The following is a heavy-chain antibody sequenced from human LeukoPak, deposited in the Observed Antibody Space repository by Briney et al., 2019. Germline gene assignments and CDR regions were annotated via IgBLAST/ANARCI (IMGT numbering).Heavy chain of an antibody. D-gene: IGHD3-3*01. CDR3: TTADLYDFWSGQYYFDY. CDR2: IKSKTDGGTT. Sequence: GGSLRLSCAASGFTFSNAWMSWVRQAPGKGLEWVGRIKSKTDGGTTDYAAPVKGRFTISRDDSKNTLYLQMNSLKTEDTAVYYCTTADLYDFWSGQYYFDYWGQGTLVTVSS. CDR1: GFTFSNAW. J-gene: IGHJ4*02. V-gene: IGHV3-15*01.